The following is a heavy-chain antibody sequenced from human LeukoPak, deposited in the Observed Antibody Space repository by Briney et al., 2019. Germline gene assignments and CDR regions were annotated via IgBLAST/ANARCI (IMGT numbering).Heavy chain of an antibody. J-gene: IGHJ4*02. CDR2: ISYDGSNK. Sequence: GGSLRLSCAASGFTFSSYAMHWVRQAPGKGLEWVAVISYDGSNKYYADSVKGRFTISRDNAKNSLYLQMNSLRAEDTAVYYCTREGWSGIDYWGQGTLVTVSS. CDR3: TREGWSGIDY. V-gene: IGHV3-30-3*01. D-gene: IGHD3-3*01. CDR1: GFTFSSYA.